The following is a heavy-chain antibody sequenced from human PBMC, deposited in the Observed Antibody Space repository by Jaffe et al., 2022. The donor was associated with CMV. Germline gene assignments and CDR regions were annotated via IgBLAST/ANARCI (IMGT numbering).Heavy chain of an antibody. V-gene: IGHV4-34*01. D-gene: IGHD6-13*01. Sequence: QVQLQQWGAGLLKPSETLSLTCAVYGGSFSGYYWSWIRQPPGKGLEWIGEINHSGSTNYNPSLKSRVTISVDTSKNQFSLKLSSVTAADTAVYYCARAHTPSRIAAAGTHMFDPWGQGTLVTVSS. CDR3: ARAHTPSRIAAAGTHMFDP. CDR2: INHSGST. J-gene: IGHJ5*02. CDR1: GGSFSGYY.